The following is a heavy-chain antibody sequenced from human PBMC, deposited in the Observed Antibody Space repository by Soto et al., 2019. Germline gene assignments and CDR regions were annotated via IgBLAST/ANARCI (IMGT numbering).Heavy chain of an antibody. J-gene: IGHJ3*02. Sequence: PSETLSLTCTVSGGSISSGDYYWSWIRQPPGKGLEWIGYIYYSGSTYYNPSLKSRVTISVDTSKNQFSLKLSSVTAADTAVYYCARYYYDSSGYPADAFDIWGQVPMVTVSS. V-gene: IGHV4-30-4*01. CDR2: IYYSGST. CDR3: ARYYYDSSGYPADAFDI. D-gene: IGHD3-22*01. CDR1: GGSISSGDYY.